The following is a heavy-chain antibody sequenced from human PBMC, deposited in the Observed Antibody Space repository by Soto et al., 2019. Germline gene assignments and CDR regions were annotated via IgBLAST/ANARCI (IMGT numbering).Heavy chain of an antibody. CDR2: IYPGDSDT. Sequence: GESLKISCKGSGYSFTSYWIGWVRQMPGKGLEWMGIIYPGDSDTRYSPSFQGQVTISADKSISTAYLQWSSLKASDTAMYYWARQSSGSRSYYYGMDVWGQGTTVTVS. V-gene: IGHV5-51*01. CDR1: GYSFTSYW. CDR3: ARQSSGSRSYYYGMDV. D-gene: IGHD1-26*01. J-gene: IGHJ6*02.